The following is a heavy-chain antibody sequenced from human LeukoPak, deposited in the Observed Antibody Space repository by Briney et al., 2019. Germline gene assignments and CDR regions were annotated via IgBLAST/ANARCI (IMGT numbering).Heavy chain of an antibody. V-gene: IGHV3-74*01. CDR2: ISTDGYTT. Sequence: GGSLRLSCTASGLAFSAYKMHWVRQAPRKGLVWVSRISTDGYTTDYADFVQGRFTASRDNTKNTWSLEMNSLRAEDTAVYYCVVGGSPGYWGQGTLVTVSS. CDR1: GLAFSAYK. J-gene: IGHJ4*02. D-gene: IGHD2-15*01. CDR3: VVGGSPGY.